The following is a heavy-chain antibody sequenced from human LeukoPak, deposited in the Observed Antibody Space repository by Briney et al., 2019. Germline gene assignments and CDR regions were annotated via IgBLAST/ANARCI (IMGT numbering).Heavy chain of an antibody. J-gene: IGHJ6*03. CDR2: ISASAIST. Sequence: PGGSLRLSCEASRVTFSAYAMCWVRQAPGKGLEWVSSISASAISTYYAGSVKGRFTISRDNSRNTLYLPMNGLRADDTAIYYYARVETAPGPGRSFYYYYMDVWDKGTTVTVSS. D-gene: IGHD6-13*01. CDR3: ARVETAPGPGRSFYYYYMDV. V-gene: IGHV3-23*01. CDR1: RVTFSAYA.